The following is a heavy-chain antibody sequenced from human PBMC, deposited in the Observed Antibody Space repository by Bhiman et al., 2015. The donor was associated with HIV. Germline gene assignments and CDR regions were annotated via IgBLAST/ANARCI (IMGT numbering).Heavy chain of an antibody. Sequence: QVQLVESGGGVVQPGRSLRLSCAASGFAFSNFGMHWVRQAPGKGLEWVALISFDGNSRYYADSVKGRFTISRDNSKNTLYLQMNSLRAEDAAMYYCARPGIVVLPAGAFDVWGQGTMVTVSS. CDR1: GFAFSNFG. CDR2: ISFDGNSR. CDR3: ARPGIVVLPAGAFDV. V-gene: IGHV3-30*03. D-gene: IGHD2-2*01. J-gene: IGHJ3*01.